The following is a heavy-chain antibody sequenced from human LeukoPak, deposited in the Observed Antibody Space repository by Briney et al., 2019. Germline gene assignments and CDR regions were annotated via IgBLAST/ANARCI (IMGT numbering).Heavy chain of an antibody. J-gene: IGHJ4*02. CDR2: ISWNSGSI. Sequence: GGSLRLSCAASGFTFDDYAMHWVRQAPGKGLEWVSGISWNSGSIGYADSVKGRFTISRDNAKNSLYLQMNSLRAEDTALYYCAKDNCSSISCYFDYWGQGTLVTVSS. V-gene: IGHV3-9*01. CDR1: GFTFDDYA. CDR3: AKDNCSSISCYFDY. D-gene: IGHD2-2*01.